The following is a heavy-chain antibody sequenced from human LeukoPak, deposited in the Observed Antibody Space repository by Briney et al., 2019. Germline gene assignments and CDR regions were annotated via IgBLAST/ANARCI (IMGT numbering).Heavy chain of an antibody. J-gene: IGHJ5*02. V-gene: IGHV4-4*07. CDR3: ARQGARVEFDP. Sequence: PETLSLTCTVSGGSISSYYWSWIRQPAGKGLEWIGRIYTSGSTYYNPSLKSRVTISVDTSKNQFSVKLSSVTAADTAVYYCARQGARVEFDPWGQGTLVTVSS. CDR1: GGSISSYY. CDR2: IYTSGST.